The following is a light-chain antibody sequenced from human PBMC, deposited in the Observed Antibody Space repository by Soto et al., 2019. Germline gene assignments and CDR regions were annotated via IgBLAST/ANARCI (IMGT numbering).Light chain of an antibody. CDR1: SSDVGGYNY. V-gene: IGLV2-14*01. CDR3: SSYTTSNTRQIV. J-gene: IGLJ1*01. Sequence: QSVLTQPASVTGSPGQSLTLSCTGTSSDVGGYNYVSWYQQHPGKAPKFMIYDVSNRPSGVSNRFSGSKSGNTASLTISGLQAEDQADYYCSSYTTSNTRQIVFGTGTKVPVL. CDR2: DVS.